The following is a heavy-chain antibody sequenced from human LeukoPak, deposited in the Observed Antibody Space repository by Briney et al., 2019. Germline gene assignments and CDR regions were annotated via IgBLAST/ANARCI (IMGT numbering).Heavy chain of an antibody. Sequence: GGSLRLSCAASGFTFDDYAMHWVRQAPRKGLEWVSGITWNSGSIGYADSVKGRFTISRDNAKNSLYLQMNSLRAEDTALYYCAKDIGPAYYGSGSYYTNWGQGTLVTVSS. V-gene: IGHV3-9*01. J-gene: IGHJ4*02. CDR2: ITWNSGSI. CDR1: GFTFDDYA. CDR3: AKDIGPAYYGSGSYYTN. D-gene: IGHD3-10*01.